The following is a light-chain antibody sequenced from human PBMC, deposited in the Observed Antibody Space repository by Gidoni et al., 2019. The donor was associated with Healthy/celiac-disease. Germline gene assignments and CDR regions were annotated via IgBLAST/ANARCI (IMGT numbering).Light chain of an antibody. Sequence: DIVMTQSLDSLAVSLGERATINCKSSQSVLYSYNNKNYLAWYQQKQGQPPKLLIYWASTRESGVPDRCSGSGSGTDFTLTISSLQAEDVAVYYCQQYYSTPYTFXXXTKLEIK. V-gene: IGKV4-1*01. CDR3: QQYYSTPYT. J-gene: IGKJ2*01. CDR2: WAS. CDR1: QSVLYSYNNKNY.